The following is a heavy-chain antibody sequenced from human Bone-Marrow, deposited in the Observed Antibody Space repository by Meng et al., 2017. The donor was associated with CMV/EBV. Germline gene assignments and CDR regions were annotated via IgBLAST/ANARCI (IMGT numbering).Heavy chain of an antibody. CDR1: GFTFSSYS. D-gene: IGHD6-19*01. Sequence: GESLKISCAASGFTFSSYSMNWVRQAPGKGLEWVSSISSSRSDIYYADSVKGRFTISRDNAKNSLYLQMNSLRAEDTAVYYCARDHRSVWGQGTLVTVSS. J-gene: IGHJ4*02. CDR3: ARDHRSV. CDR2: ISSSRSDI. V-gene: IGHV3-21*01.